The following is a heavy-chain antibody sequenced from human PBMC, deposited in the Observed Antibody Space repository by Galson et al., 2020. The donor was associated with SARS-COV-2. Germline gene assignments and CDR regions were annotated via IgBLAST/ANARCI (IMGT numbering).Heavy chain of an antibody. CDR3: ARGGSRRFDS. V-gene: IGHV4-4*07. CDR1: GGSISSSY. J-gene: IGHJ5*01. Sequence: ETSETLSLTCNVSGGSISSSYWSWIRQPAGKGLEWIGRMYSNGNTNYKPSLQSRVTMSVDTSNNQFSLKLSSATAADTALYYCARGGSRRFDSWGQGTLVTVSS. CDR2: MYSNGNT. D-gene: IGHD3-10*01.